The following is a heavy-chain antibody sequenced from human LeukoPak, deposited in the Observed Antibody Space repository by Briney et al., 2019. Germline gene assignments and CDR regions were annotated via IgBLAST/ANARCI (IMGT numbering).Heavy chain of an antibody. CDR3: ARGNILTGYSD. Sequence: GGSLRLSCAASGFTFSNYDMHWVRQAPGEGLEWVSAIGFAGDTYYAGSVKGRFTISRENAKNSFFLQMNGLRAGDTAVYYCARGNILTGYSDWGQGTLVTVSS. CDR1: GFTFSNYD. J-gene: IGHJ4*02. V-gene: IGHV3-13*04. CDR2: IGFAGDT. D-gene: IGHD3-9*01.